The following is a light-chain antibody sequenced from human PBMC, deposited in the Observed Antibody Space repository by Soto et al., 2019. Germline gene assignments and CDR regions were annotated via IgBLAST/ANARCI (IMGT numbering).Light chain of an antibody. Sequence: DIQMTQSPSTLSASVGDRVTITCRASQSVSTWLAWYQQKPGKAPKLLIHKASTLENGVPSGFSGSGSGTDFPLTISSLQPDDCGTYYCHQYHICPVTFGGGTKLEIK. CDR2: KAS. J-gene: IGKJ4*01. CDR3: HQYHICPVT. CDR1: QSVSTW. V-gene: IGKV1-5*03.